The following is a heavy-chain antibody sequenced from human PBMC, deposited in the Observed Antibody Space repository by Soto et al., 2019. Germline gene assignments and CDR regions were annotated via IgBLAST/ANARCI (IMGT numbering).Heavy chain of an antibody. CDR1: GFAFSSYA. Sequence: GESLKISCAVSGFAFSSYAMHWVRQAPGQGLEWVSTISYDTTKEYYADSVKGRFTISRDNSKNTLYLQMNTLRAEDTAVYYCALDLRGYYFDFWGQGALVTVSS. CDR2: ISYDTTKE. V-gene: IGHV3-30-3*01. J-gene: IGHJ4*02. CDR3: ALDLRGYYFDF. D-gene: IGHD3-16*01.